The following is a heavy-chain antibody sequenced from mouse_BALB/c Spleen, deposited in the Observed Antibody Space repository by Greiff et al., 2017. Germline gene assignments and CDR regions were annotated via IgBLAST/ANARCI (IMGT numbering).Heavy chain of an antibody. J-gene: IGHJ4*01. Sequence: EVKLMESGGGLVQPGGSRKLSCAASGFTFSSFGMHWVRQAPEKGLEWVAYISSGSSTIYYADTVKGRFTISRDNAKNTLYLQMSSLKSEDTAMYYCTRDSDGYYAMDYWGQGTSVTVSS. D-gene: IGHD2-3*01. CDR3: TRDSDGYYAMDY. V-gene: IGHV5-17*03. CDR2: ISSGSSTI. CDR1: GFTFSSFG.